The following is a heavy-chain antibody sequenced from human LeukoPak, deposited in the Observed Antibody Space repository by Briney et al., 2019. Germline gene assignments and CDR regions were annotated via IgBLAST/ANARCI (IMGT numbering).Heavy chain of an antibody. Sequence: PSQTLSLTCTVSGNSISSGDNYWSWIRQPAGKGLEWIGRIYTSGSTNYNPSLKSRVTISGDTSKNQFSLRLSSVTAADTAVYYCARDGIVGATYYYYYMDVWGKGTTVTISS. D-gene: IGHD1-26*01. J-gene: IGHJ6*03. V-gene: IGHV4-61*02. CDR3: ARDGIVGATYYYYYMDV. CDR2: IYTSGST. CDR1: GNSISSGDNY.